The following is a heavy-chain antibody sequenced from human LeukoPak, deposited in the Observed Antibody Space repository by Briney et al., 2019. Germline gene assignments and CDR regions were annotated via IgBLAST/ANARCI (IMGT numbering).Heavy chain of an antibody. CDR3: ARVELPAFDI. Sequence: SETLSLTCTVSGASIYTYYWSWIRQPVGKGLEFIGRIYTGGSTNYNPSLKSRVTISVDTSKNQFSLKLSSVTAADTAVYYCARVELPAFDIWGQGTMVTVSS. V-gene: IGHV4-4*07. CDR1: GASIYTYY. J-gene: IGHJ3*02. CDR2: IYTGGST. D-gene: IGHD1-26*01.